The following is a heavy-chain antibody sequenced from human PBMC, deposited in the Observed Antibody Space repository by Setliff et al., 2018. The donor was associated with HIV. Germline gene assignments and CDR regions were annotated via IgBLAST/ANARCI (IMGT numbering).Heavy chain of an antibody. V-gene: IGHV1-24*01. D-gene: IGHD6-6*01. CDR1: GYTLTELS. Sequence: RASVKVSCKVSGYTLTELSRHWVRQAPGKGLEWMGSFDPKDGKTRYAQKFQGRVTMTEDTSTDTAYMELSSLRSEDTAVYYYLTGSAARPFDYWGQGTLVTVSS. CDR3: LTGSAARPFDY. CDR2: FDPKDGKT. J-gene: IGHJ4*02.